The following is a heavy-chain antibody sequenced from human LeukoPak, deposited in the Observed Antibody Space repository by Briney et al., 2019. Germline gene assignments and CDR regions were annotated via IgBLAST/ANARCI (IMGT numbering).Heavy chain of an antibody. V-gene: IGHV4-4*07. D-gene: IGHD3-3*01. J-gene: IGHJ5*02. CDR2: IYTSGST. Sequence: SETLSLTCTVSGGSISSYYWSWIRQPAGKGLEWIGRIYTSGSTNYNPSLKSRVTMSVDTSKNQFSLKLSSVTAADTAVYYCARGPTTRSNYDFGVLGAGWFDPWGQGPLVTVSS. CDR1: GGSISSYY. CDR3: ARGPTTRSNYDFGVLGAGWFDP.